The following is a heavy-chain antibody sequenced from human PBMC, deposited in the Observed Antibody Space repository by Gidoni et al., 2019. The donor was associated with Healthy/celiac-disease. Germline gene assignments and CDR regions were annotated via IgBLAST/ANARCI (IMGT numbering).Heavy chain of an antibody. Sequence: QVQLVQSGAEVKKPGASVKVSCTASGYTFTSYYMHWVRQAPGQGLEWMGIINPSGGSTSYAQKFQGRVTMTRDTSTSTVYMELSSLRSEDTAVYYCARDTSRRDGYNYYFDYWGQGTLVTVSS. CDR3: ARDTSRRDGYNYYFDY. V-gene: IGHV1-46*01. CDR1: GYTFTSYY. D-gene: IGHD5-12*01. CDR2: INPSGGST. J-gene: IGHJ4*02.